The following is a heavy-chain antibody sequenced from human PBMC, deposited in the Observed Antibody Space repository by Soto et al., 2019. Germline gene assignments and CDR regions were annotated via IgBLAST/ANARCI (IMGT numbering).Heavy chain of an antibody. Sequence: GGSLRLSCAASGFTFSNSWRHWVRQVSGKGLEWVSRINADGTSTSYADSVKGRFTISRDNSKSTVYLELNNLSAEDTAVYHCAKNQGVELVPLATVDWFDPWGQGSVVTVSS. CDR2: INADGTST. CDR3: AKNQGVELVPLATVDWFDP. CDR1: GFTFSNSW. V-gene: IGHV3-74*01. J-gene: IGHJ5*02. D-gene: IGHD1-26*01.